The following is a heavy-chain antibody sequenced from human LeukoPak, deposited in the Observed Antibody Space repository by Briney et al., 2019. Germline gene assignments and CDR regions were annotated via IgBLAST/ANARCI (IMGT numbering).Heavy chain of an antibody. Sequence: SVKVSCKASGGTFSSYAISWVRQAPGQGLEWMGGIIPIFGTANYAQKFQGRVTITADESTSTAYMELSSLRSEDTAVYYCARERLGYCSSTSCYEIYYYYMDVWGKGTTVTISS. V-gene: IGHV1-69*13. CDR3: ARERLGYCSSTSCYEIYYYYMDV. D-gene: IGHD2-2*01. CDR1: GGTFSSYA. CDR2: IIPIFGTA. J-gene: IGHJ6*03.